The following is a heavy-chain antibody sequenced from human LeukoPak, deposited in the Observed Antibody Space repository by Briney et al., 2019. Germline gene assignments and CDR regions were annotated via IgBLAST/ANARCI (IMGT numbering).Heavy chain of an antibody. D-gene: IGHD4-17*01. CDR3: ARRVSYGDFDY. CDR1: GYTFTSYD. CDR2: MNPNSGNT. J-gene: IGHJ4*02. Sequence: GASVKVSCKASGYTFTSYDVNWVRQATGQGLEWMGWMNPNSGNTGYAQKFQGRVIITRNTSISTAYMQLSSLRSEDTAVYYCARRVSYGDFDYWGQGTLVTVSS. V-gene: IGHV1-8*01.